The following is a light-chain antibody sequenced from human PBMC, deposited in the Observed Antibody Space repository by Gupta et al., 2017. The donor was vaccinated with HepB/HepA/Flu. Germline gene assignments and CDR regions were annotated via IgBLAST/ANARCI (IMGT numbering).Light chain of an antibody. V-gene: IGKV3-20*01. CDR2: GAS. J-gene: IGKJ2*01. Sequence: EIVLTQSPGTLSLSPVERATLSCRASQSVSSSYLAWYQQKPGQAPRLLIYGASSRATGIPDRFSGSGSGTDFTLTISRLEPEDFAVYYCQKDGSSPYTFGQGTKLEIK. CDR1: QSVSSSY. CDR3: QKDGSSPYT.